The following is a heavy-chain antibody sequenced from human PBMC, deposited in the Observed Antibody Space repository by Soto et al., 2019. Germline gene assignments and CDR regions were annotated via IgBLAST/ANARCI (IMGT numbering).Heavy chain of an antibody. CDR1: GGTFSSYA. D-gene: IGHD3-22*01. Sequence: QVQLVQSGAEVKKPGSSVKVSCKASGGTFSSYAISWVRQAPGQGLEWMGGIIPIFGTANYAQKFQGRVTITANKSTSTAYMELSSLGSEDTGVYVCARSYYYDSSGYPYYFDFWGEGTLVVV. CDR2: IIPIFGTA. J-gene: IGHJ4*02. V-gene: IGHV1-69*06. CDR3: ARSYYYDSSGYPYYFDF.